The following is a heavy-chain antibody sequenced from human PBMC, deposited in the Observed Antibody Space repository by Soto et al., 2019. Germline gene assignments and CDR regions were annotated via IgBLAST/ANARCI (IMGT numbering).Heavy chain of an antibody. J-gene: IGHJ5*02. V-gene: IGHV1-3*01. Sequence: ASVKVSCKASGYTFTSYAMHWVRQAPGQRLEWMGWINAGNGNTKYSQKFQGRVTITRDTSASTAYMELSSLRSEDTAVYYCARAGITMVRGVKCWFDPWGQGTLVTVSS. CDR3: ARAGITMVRGVKCWFDP. D-gene: IGHD3-10*01. CDR1: GYTFTSYA. CDR2: INAGNGNT.